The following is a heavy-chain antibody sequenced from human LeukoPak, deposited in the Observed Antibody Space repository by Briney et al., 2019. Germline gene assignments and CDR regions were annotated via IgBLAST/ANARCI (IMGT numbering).Heavy chain of an antibody. Sequence: GGSLRLSCAASGFTFSSNAMTWVRQAPGKGLEWVPGISGSGGNTYYADSVKSRFTISRDNSKNTLYLQMNSLRAEDTAVYYCAKWGIAAADDYWGQGTLVTVSS. CDR1: GFTFSSNA. J-gene: IGHJ4*02. V-gene: IGHV3-23*01. CDR2: ISGSGGNT. CDR3: AKWGIAAADDY. D-gene: IGHD6-13*01.